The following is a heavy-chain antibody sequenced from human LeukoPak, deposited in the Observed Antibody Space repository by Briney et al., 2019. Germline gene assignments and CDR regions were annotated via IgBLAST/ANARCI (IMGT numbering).Heavy chain of an antibody. D-gene: IGHD1-26*01. CDR3: ARGGMVDITDCFDP. CDR1: GGSISSGGYS. J-gene: IGHJ5*02. Sequence: SETLSLTCAVSGGSISSGGYSWSWIRQPAGKGLEWIGRIYTGGRTDYNPSLKSRVTISVDPFKNQFSLKLSSVTAADTAVYYCARGGMVDITDCFDPWGQGTLVTVSS. CDR2: IYTGGRT. V-gene: IGHV4-61*02.